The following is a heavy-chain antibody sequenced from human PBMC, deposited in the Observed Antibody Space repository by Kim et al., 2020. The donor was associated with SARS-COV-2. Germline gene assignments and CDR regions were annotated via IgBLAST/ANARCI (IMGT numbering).Heavy chain of an antibody. Sequence: GGSLRLSCSASGFTFNNFCMRWVRQAPGKGLVWVSRINSDGSSTRYADSVKGRFTISRDNSKNTLSLQMNTLRADDTAVYYCVRMYGASGSVDIWGRGTMVSV. CDR2: INSDGSST. J-gene: IGHJ3*02. D-gene: IGHD4-17*01. CDR3: VRMYGASGSVDI. CDR1: GFTFNNFC. V-gene: IGHV3-74*01.